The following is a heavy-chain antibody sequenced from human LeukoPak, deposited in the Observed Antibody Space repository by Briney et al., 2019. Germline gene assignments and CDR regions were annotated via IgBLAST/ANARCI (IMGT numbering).Heavy chain of an antibody. CDR2: VYHSGST. CDR1: GGSISISTYY. D-gene: IGHD1-14*01. Sequence: SETLSLTCSVSGGSISISTYYWGWVRQPPGKGLEWIGSVYHSGSTNYNPSLKSRITMSVDKSSNQFSLKLSSVTAADTAVYYCATSANHGWFDPWGQGTLVTVSS. J-gene: IGHJ5*02. CDR3: ATSANHGWFDP. V-gene: IGHV4-39*07.